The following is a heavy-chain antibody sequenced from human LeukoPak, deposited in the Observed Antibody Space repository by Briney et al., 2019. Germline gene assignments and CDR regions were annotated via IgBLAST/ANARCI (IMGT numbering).Heavy chain of an antibody. D-gene: IGHD6-13*01. Sequence: GGSLRLSCAASGFTFTSYSMNWVRQAPGKGLVWVSRINSDGSSTSYADSVKGRFTISRDNAKNTLYLQMNSLRAEDTAVYYCARVEAAADYYYYGMDVWGQGTTVTVSS. CDR3: ARVEAAADYYYYGMDV. V-gene: IGHV3-74*01. CDR2: INSDGSST. CDR1: GFTFTSYS. J-gene: IGHJ6*02.